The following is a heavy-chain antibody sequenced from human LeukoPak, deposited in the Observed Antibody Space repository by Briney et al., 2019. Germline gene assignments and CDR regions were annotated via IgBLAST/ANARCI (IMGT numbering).Heavy chain of an antibody. CDR3: ATRSVVVVVAATQDWFDP. Sequence: SETLSLTCAVHGGSFSGYYWSWIRQPPGKGLEWIGEINHSGSTNYNPSLKSRVTISVDTSKNQFSLKLSSVTAADTAVYYCATRSVVVVVAATQDWFDPWGQGTLVTVSS. D-gene: IGHD2-15*01. J-gene: IGHJ5*02. CDR1: GGSFSGYY. V-gene: IGHV4-34*01. CDR2: INHSGST.